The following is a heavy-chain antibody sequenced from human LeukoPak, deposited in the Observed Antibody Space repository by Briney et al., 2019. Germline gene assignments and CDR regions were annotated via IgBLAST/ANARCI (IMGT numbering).Heavy chain of an antibody. D-gene: IGHD4-23*01. CDR1: GFTFSSYW. V-gene: IGHV3-7*01. Sequence: PGGSLRLSCAASGFTFSSYWMSWVRQAPGQGLEWVANIKQDGSEKYYVDSVKGRFTISRDNAKNSLYLQMNSLRAEDTAVCYCASDWDYGGNSNPFDYWGQGTLVTVSS. CDR2: IKQDGSEK. J-gene: IGHJ4*02. CDR3: ASDWDYGGNSNPFDY.